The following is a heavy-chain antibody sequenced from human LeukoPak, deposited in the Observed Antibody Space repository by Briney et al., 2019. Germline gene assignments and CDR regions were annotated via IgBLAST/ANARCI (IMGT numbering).Heavy chain of an antibody. Sequence: ASVKVSCKASGYTFTSYYMHWVRQAPGQGLEWMGIINPSGGSTSYAQKFQGRVTMTRDTSTSTVYMELSSLRSEDTAVYYCARDSAPQYYDILTGYYRIYYYYYMDVWGKGTTVTIPS. CDR3: ARDSAPQYYDILTGYYRIYYYYYMDV. J-gene: IGHJ6*03. CDR2: INPSGGST. D-gene: IGHD3-9*01. V-gene: IGHV1-46*01. CDR1: GYTFTSYY.